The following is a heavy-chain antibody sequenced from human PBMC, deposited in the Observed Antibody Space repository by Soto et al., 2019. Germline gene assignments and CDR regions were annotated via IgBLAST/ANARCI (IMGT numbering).Heavy chain of an antibody. CDR2: IYYSGST. CDR1: GGSISSGDYY. V-gene: IGHV4-30-4*01. Sequence: SETLSLTCTVSGGSISSGDYYWSWIRQPPGKGLEWIGYIYYSGSTYYNPSLKSRVTISVDTSKNQFSLKLSSVTAADTAVYYCARDGLHETRGYYYYGMDVWGQGTTVTVSS. D-gene: IGHD4-4*01. J-gene: IGHJ6*02. CDR3: ARDGLHETRGYYYYGMDV.